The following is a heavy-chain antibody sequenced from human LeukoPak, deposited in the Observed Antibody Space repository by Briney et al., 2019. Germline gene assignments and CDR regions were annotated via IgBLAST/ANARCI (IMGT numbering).Heavy chain of an antibody. CDR1: GFTFSNYG. V-gene: IGHV3-23*01. D-gene: IGHD2-21*02. CDR2: ISGNSATV. Sequence: PGGSLRLSCTASGFTFSNYGMSWVRQAPGKGLEWVSGISGNSATVNYATPVKGRFTISRDNSKNTLYLQMNSLTAEDTALYYCAKRLGDPRALYYWGQGTLVTVSS. J-gene: IGHJ4*02. CDR3: AKRLGDPRALYY.